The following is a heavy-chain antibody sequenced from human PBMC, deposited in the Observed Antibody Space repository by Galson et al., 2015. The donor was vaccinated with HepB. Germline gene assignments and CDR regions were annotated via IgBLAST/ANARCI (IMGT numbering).Heavy chain of an antibody. V-gene: IGHV1-18*04. Sequence: SVKVSCKASGYTFTTYGITWVRQAPGQGLEWMGWISGYNGNTNHAQKFQDRVTMTTDTSTNTAYMELWSLRSDDTAVYYGARFPQWDQHGWFDPWGQGTLVTVSS. D-gene: IGHD1-26*01. CDR2: ISGYNGNT. J-gene: IGHJ5*02. CDR1: GYTFTTYG. CDR3: ARFPQWDQHGWFDP.